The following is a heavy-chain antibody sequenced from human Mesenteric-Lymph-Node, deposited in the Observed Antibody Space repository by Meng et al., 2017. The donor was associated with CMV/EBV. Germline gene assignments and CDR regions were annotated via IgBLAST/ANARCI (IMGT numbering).Heavy chain of an antibody. CDR1: GFTFSSYD. CDR2: IGTAGDT. Sequence: GESLKISCAASGFTFSSYDMHWVRQATGKGLEWVSAIGTAGDTYYPGSVKGRLTISRDNAKNSLYLQVNSLRAEDMTVYYCVRGGGAYYDFWSGYPHFDYWGQGTLVTVSS. V-gene: IGHV3-13*01. CDR3: VRGGGAYYDFWSGYPHFDY. D-gene: IGHD3-3*01. J-gene: IGHJ4*02.